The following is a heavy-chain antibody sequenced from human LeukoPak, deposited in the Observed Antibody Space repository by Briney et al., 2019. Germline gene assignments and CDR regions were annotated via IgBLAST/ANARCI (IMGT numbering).Heavy chain of an antibody. CDR2: INLSDGST. J-gene: IGHJ4*02. D-gene: IGHD1-26*01. CDR1: GYSFPNYH. CDR3: ASEYTGSQYFDY. V-gene: IGHV1-46*01. Sequence: ASVKVSCKTSGYSFPNYHMHWVRQAPGQGLEWMGVINLSDGSTNHAQKFQGRVTMTRDTSTSTVYMELNTLRSEDTAVYHCASEYTGSQYFDYWGQGTLVTASS.